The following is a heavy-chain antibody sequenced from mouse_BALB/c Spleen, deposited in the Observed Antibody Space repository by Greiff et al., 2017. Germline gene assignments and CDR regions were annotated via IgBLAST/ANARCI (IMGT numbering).Heavy chain of an antibody. CDR1: GFTFSSYA. CDR2: ISSGGST. J-gene: IGHJ3*01. Sequence: EVKVEESGGGLVKPGGSLKLSCAASGFTFSSYAMSWVRQTPEKRLEWVASISSGGSTYYPDSVKGRFTISRDNARNILYLQMSSLRSEDTAMYYCASPPWFAYWGQGTLVTVAA. V-gene: IGHV5-6-5*01. CDR3: ASPPWFAY.